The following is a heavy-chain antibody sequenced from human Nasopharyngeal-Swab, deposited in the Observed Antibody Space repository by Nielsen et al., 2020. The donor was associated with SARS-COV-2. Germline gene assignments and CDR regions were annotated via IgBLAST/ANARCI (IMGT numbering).Heavy chain of an antibody. CDR1: GFTFSTYA. CDR3: VKRAGGTVPLTGAFDV. D-gene: IGHD3-9*01. CDR2: IDAGGGNT. V-gene: IGHV3-23*01. J-gene: IGHJ3*01. Sequence: GESLKISCAASGFTFSTYAMTWVRQAPGKGLEWVSTIDAGGGNTWYADSVKGRFTISRDNSKNTLYLQMSSLRPEDTAVYYCVKRAGGTVPLTGAFDVWGQGTMVTVSS.